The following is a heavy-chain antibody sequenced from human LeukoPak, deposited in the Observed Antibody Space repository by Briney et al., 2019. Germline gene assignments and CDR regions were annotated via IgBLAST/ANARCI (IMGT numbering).Heavy chain of an antibody. V-gene: IGHV3-7*01. CDR3: ARVICDYVWGSYRCHFDY. Sequence: GGSLILSCAASGFTFSSYWMGWVRQAPGKGLEWVANIKEDGSNLYYLDSVKGRFTISRDNAKNSLHLQMNSLRAEDTAVYFCARVICDYVWGSYRCHFDYWGQGTLVSVSS. D-gene: IGHD3-16*02. CDR2: IKEDGSNL. CDR1: GFTFSSYW. J-gene: IGHJ4*02.